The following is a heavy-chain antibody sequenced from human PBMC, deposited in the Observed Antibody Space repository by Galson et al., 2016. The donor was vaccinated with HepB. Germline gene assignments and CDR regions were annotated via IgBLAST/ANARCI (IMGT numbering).Heavy chain of an antibody. V-gene: IGHV1-3*01. CDR1: GYTFTSYA. Sequence: SVKVSCKASGYTFTSYAMHWVRQAPGQRLEWMGWINAGNGNTKYSQKFQGRVTITWDTSASTAYMELSSLRSEDTAVYYCARAQSYCSSTSCYARYGMDVWGQGTTVTVSS. D-gene: IGHD2-2*01. CDR2: INAGNGNT. J-gene: IGHJ6*02. CDR3: ARAQSYCSSTSCYARYGMDV.